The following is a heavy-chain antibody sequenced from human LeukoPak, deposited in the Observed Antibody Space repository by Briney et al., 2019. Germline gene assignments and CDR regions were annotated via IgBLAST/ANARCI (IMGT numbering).Heavy chain of an antibody. D-gene: IGHD5-12*01. V-gene: IGHV3-30*18. CDR2: ISYDGSNK. J-gene: IGHJ4*02. CDR3: AKDRSGYVFDY. CDR1: GFTFSSYG. Sequence: QPGRSLRLSCAASGFTFSSYGMHWFRQAPGKGLEWVAVISYDGSNKYYADSVKGRFTISRDNSKNTLYLQMNSLRAEDTAVYYCAKDRSGYVFDYWGQGTLVTVSS.